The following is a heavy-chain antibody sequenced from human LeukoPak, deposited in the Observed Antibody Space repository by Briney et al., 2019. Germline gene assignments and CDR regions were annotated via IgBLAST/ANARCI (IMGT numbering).Heavy chain of an antibody. CDR1: GFMCSSYA. Sequence: GGTLIRYSAASGFMCSSYAMMWNRQAQGQGREWVSAISGSGSGTYYADSVKGRFTISRDNSNNMLSLQMNSLRVEDTAVYYCTKDFQSSPGNWFDPWGQGALVAVSS. V-gene: IGHV3-23*01. CDR3: TKDFQSSPGNWFDP. CDR2: ISGSGSGT. J-gene: IGHJ5*02.